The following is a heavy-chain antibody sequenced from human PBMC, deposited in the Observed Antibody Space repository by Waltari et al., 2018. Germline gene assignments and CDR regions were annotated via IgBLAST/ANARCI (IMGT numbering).Heavy chain of an antibody. Sequence: EVQLVESGGGLVQPGGSLRLSCAASGFTFSSYRMNWVRQAPGKGLEWVSYISSSSSTIYYADSVKGRFTISRDNAKNSLYLQMNSLRAEDTAVYYCARGGTIFGVVPDYWGQGTLVTVSS. CDR2: ISSSSSTI. J-gene: IGHJ4*02. CDR1: GFTFSSYR. CDR3: ARGGTIFGVVPDY. D-gene: IGHD3-3*01. V-gene: IGHV3-48*01.